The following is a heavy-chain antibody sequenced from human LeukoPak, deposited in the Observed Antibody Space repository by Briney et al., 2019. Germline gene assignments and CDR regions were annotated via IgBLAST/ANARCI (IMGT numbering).Heavy chain of an antibody. CDR2: INHSGST. Sequence: SETLSLTCAVYGGSFSGYYWSWIRQPPGKGLEWIGDINHSGSTNYNPSLKSRVTISVDTSKNQFSLKLSSVTAADTAVYYCARRRENFGYCSGGSCYNWFDPWGQGTLVTVSS. CDR3: ARRRENFGYCSGGSCYNWFDP. V-gene: IGHV4-34*01. J-gene: IGHJ5*02. D-gene: IGHD2-15*01. CDR1: GGSFSGYY.